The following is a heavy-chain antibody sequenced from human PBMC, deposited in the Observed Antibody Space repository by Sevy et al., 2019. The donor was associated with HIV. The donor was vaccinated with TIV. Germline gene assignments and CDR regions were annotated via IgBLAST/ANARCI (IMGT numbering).Heavy chain of an antibody. CDR1: GFTVVSSA. CDR3: AGGRFDSSGSFDAFDI. CDR2: FYGSGSTT. V-gene: IGHV3-23*01. Sequence: GALRLSCKPSGFTVVSSAMNWVRPAPGKGLEWVSTFYGSGSTTYHADSLRGRFSISRDDSKNTLYLQMNSLKTEDTAVYYCAGGRFDSSGSFDAFDIWGQGTMVTVSS. D-gene: IGHD3-22*01. J-gene: IGHJ3*02.